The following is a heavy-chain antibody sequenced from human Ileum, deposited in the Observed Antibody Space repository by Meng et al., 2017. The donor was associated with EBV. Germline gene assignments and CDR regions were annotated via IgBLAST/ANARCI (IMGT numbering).Heavy chain of an antibody. CDR1: GYTFTTYG. CDR3: ARDSEAADY. D-gene: IGHD6-25*01. J-gene: IGHJ4*02. Sequence: VTLVQFGSELKKPGASVKISCKASGYTFTTYGMNWVRQAPGQGLEWMGWINNNTGKPTYAQGLTGRFVFSLDTSVSTAYLQISSLKAEDTAVYYCARDSEAADYWGQGTLVTVSS. V-gene: IGHV7-4-1*02. CDR2: INNNTGKP.